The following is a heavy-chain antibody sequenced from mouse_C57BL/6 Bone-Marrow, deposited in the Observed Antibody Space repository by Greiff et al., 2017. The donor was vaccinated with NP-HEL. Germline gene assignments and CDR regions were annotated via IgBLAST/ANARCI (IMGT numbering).Heavy chain of an antibody. D-gene: IGHD1-1*01. J-gene: IGHJ3*01. V-gene: IGHV5-17*01. CDR3: ARRDYYGSSFGFAY. Sequence: EVKLQESGGGLVKPGGSLKLSCAASGFTFSDYGMHWVRQAPEKGLEWVAYISSGSSTIYYADTVKGRFTISRDNAKNTLFLQMTSLRSEDTAMYYCARRDYYGSSFGFAYWGQGTLVTVSA. CDR2: ISSGSSTI. CDR1: GFTFSDYG.